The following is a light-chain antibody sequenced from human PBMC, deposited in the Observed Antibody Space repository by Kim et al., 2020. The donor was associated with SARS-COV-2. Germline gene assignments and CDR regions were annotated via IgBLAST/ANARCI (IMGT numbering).Light chain of an antibody. CDR2: LNSDGSQ. V-gene: IGLV4-69*01. CDR1: RGHGSYA. J-gene: IGLJ3*02. CDR3: QTWGTGIQV. Sequence: SVKVTWTLSRGHGSYARAWHQQEREKGPRYWIELNSDGSQRKGDGIPDSFSGSSSGAERYLTISSLKSEDEAVYYCQTWGTGIQVFGGGTQLTVL.